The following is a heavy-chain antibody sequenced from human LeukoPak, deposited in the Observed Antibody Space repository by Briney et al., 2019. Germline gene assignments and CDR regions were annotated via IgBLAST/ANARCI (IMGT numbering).Heavy chain of an antibody. CDR2: ISAYNGNT. D-gene: IGHD3-3*01. Sequence: ASVKVSCKASGYTFTSYGISWVRQAPGPGLEWMGWISAYNGNTNYAQKLQGRVTMTTDTSTSTAYMELRSLRSDDTAVYYCARDTKKPPFALLRFLESGIRPLDYWGQGTLVTVSS. J-gene: IGHJ4*02. CDR1: GYTFTSYG. V-gene: IGHV1-18*01. CDR3: ARDTKKPPFALLRFLESGIRPLDY.